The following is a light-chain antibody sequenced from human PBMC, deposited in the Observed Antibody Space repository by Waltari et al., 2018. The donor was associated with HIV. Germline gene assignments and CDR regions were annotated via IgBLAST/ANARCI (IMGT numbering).Light chain of an antibody. CDR3: QSYDSSLSGSGV. Sequence: QSVLTQPPSVSGAPGQRVTISCTGSSSNIGAGYDVHWYQQLPGTAPKLLIYGKGIRPSRFPDRFSGSKSGTSASLAITGLQAEDEADFYCQSYDSSLSGSGVFGGGTKLTVL. J-gene: IGLJ3*02. CDR1: SSNIGAGYD. V-gene: IGLV1-40*01. CDR2: GKG.